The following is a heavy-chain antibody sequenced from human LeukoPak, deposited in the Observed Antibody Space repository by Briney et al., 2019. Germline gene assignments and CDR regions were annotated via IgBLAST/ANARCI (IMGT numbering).Heavy chain of an antibody. CDR2: ISGKGNGT. V-gene: IGHV3-23*01. J-gene: IGHJ4*02. Sequence: GGSLRLSCAASGFPFSTFAMNWVRHDPEKGLEWIAGISGKGNGTYYANSLKGRFTISRDNSKNTVYLQMNSLRVDDTATYWCVKRTMSAFDQWGQGVLVIVSS. CDR1: GFPFSTFA. CDR3: VKRTMSAFDQ.